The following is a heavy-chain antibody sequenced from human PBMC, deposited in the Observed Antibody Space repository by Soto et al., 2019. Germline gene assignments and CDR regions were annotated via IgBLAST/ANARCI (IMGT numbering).Heavy chain of an antibody. CDR2: INHSGST. CDR3: ARHLPYASGSYAWFDP. CDR1: GGSFSGYY. V-gene: IGHV4-34*01. D-gene: IGHD3-10*01. J-gene: IGHJ5*02. Sequence: SETLSLTCAVYGGSFSGYYWSWIRQPPGKGLEWIGEINHSGSTNYNPSLKSRVTISVDTSKNQFSLKLSSVTAADTAVYYGARHLPYASGSYAWFDPWVQGTLVT.